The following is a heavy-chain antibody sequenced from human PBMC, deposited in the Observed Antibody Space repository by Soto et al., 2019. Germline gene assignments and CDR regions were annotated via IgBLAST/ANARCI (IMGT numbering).Heavy chain of an antibody. CDR2: VFYTGFT. CDR3: ATSQKGYNWNYFDH. J-gene: IGHJ4*02. CDR1: GASISGSYYY. D-gene: IGHD1-20*01. V-gene: IGHV4-39*01. Sequence: SETLSLTCAVSGASISGSYYYWAWLRQSPGKGPEWIGSVFYTGFTSYNPSLESRVSVSVDTSKSQFSLKLSAVTAADTAVYYCATSQKGYNWNYFDHWGQGALVTV.